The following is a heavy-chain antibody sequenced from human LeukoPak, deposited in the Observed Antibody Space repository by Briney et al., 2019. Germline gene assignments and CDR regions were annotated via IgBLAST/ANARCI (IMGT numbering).Heavy chain of an antibody. CDR3: ARRVYGRYHFDY. Sequence: PSETLSLTCDVSGYSISSGYYWGWIRQPPGKGLEWIGSIYNSGNTYYNSSLKSRVTISLETPKNQFSLKLSSVTAADTAVYYCARRVYGRYHFDYWGQGTLVTVSS. CDR2: IYNSGNT. J-gene: IGHJ4*02. V-gene: IGHV4-38-2*01. D-gene: IGHD4-17*01. CDR1: GYSISSGYY.